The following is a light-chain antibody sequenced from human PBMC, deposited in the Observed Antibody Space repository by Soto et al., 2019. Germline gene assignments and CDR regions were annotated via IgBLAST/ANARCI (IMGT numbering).Light chain of an antibody. CDR3: CSYAGTYSYG. CDR2: DVS. V-gene: IGLV2-11*01. J-gene: IGLJ1*01. Sequence: QSALTQPRSVSGSPGQSVTISCTGTSSDVGAYNYVSWYQQHSGKAPKFMIYDVSKRPSGVPDRFSGSKSGNTASLTISGLQAEDEADYYCCSYAGTYSYGFGTGTKVTV. CDR1: SSDVGAYNY.